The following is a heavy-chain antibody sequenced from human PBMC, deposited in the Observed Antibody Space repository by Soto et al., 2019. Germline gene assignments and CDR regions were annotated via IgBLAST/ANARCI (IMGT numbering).Heavy chain of an antibody. CDR1: GDSVSSKSAA. CDR3: ARSDGHFDY. V-gene: IGHV6-1*01. Sequence: PSQTLSLTCAISGDSVSSKSAAWNWIRRSPSRGLEWLGRTYYRSKWYNDYAVSVKSRITINPDTSKNQLSLQLNSVTPEDTAVYYCARSDGHFDYWGQGTLVTVSS. J-gene: IGHJ4*02. CDR2: TYYRSKWYN.